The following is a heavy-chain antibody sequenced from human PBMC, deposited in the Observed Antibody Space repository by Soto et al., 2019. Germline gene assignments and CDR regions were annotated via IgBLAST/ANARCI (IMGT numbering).Heavy chain of an antibody. CDR3: AKVPDNDFWSGSFDY. J-gene: IGHJ4*02. V-gene: IGHV3-23*01. CDR1: GFTFSSYA. D-gene: IGHD3-3*01. Sequence: GGSLRLSCAASGFTFSSYAMSWVRQAPGKGLEWVSAISGSGGSTYYADSVKGRFTISRDNSKNTLYLQMNSLRAEDTAVYYCAKVPDNDFWSGSFDYWGQGTLVTVSS. CDR2: ISGSGGST.